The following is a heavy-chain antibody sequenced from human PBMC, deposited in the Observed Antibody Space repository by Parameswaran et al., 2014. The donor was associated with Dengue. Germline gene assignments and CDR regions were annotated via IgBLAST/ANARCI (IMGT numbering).Heavy chain of an antibody. J-gene: IGHJ6*02. CDR3: ARGELAVAEGDKYYYYYGMDV. Sequence: VRQAPGKGLEWIGEINHSGSTNYNPSLKSRVTISVDTSKNQFSLKLSSVTAADTAVYYCARGELAVAEGDKYYYYYGMDVWGQGTTVTVSS. D-gene: IGHD6-19*01. CDR2: INHSGST. V-gene: IGHV4-34*01.